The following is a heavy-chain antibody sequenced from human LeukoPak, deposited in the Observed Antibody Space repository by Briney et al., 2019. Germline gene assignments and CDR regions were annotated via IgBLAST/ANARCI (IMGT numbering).Heavy chain of an antibody. Sequence: GGSLRLSCAASGFTFSSYSMNWVRQAPGKGLEWVSYISSSSSTIYYADSVKGRFTISRDNAKNSLFLQMNSLRAEDTAVYYCARAGATTHWGQGTLVTVSS. V-gene: IGHV3-48*01. CDR1: GFTFSSYS. CDR3: ARAGATTH. CDR2: ISSSSSTI. J-gene: IGHJ4*02. D-gene: IGHD5-12*01.